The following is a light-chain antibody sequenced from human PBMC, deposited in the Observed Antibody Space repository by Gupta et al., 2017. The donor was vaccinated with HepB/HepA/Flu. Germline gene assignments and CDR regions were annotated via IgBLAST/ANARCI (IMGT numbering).Light chain of an antibody. CDR3: QQYLNFPLT. V-gene: IGKV1-5*03. CDR1: QSISSW. CDR2: KAS. J-gene: IGKJ4*01. Sequence: DIQMTQSPSTLSASVGDRVTITCRASQSISSWLAWYQQKPGKAPKFLIYKASNLESGVPSRFSGSGSGTEFTLTISGLHPDDFAIYYCQQYLNFPLTFGGGTKVEIK.